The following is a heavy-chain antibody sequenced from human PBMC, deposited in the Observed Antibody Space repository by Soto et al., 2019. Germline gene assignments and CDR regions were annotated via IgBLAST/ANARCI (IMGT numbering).Heavy chain of an antibody. D-gene: IGHD3-22*01. CDR1: VFTFSSYA. CDR3: SSSGYRHPFDY. V-gene: IGHV3-23*01. Sequence: GGSLRLSCAASVFTFSSYAMSWVRQAPGKGLEWVSAISGSGGSTYYADSVKGRFTISRDNSKNTQYLQLNSLRAEDTAVYYCSSSGYRHPFDYWGQGTLVTVSS. CDR2: ISGSGGST. J-gene: IGHJ4*02.